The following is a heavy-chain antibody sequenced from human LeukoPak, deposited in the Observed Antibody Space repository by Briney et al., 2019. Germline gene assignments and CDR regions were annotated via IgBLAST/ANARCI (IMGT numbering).Heavy chain of an antibody. CDR3: AIVPPYCSGGSCGFDY. D-gene: IGHD2-15*01. J-gene: IGHJ4*02. Sequence: GASVKVSCKASGYTFTSYDINWVRQATGQGLEWMGWMNPNSGNTGYAQKFQGRVTMTRNTSISTAYMELSSLRSEDTAVYYCAIVPPYCSGGSCGFDYWGQGTLVTVSS. V-gene: IGHV1-8*01. CDR2: MNPNSGNT. CDR1: GYTFTSYD.